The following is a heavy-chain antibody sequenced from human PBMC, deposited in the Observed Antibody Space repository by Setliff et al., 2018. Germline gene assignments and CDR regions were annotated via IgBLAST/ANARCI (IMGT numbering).Heavy chain of an antibody. J-gene: IGHJ3*02. D-gene: IGHD3-22*01. CDR1: GFSFSRHW. CDR2: IKQDGSTK. V-gene: IGHV3-7*01. Sequence: PGGSLRLSCVVSGFSFSRHWMSWVRQAPGKGLELVADIKQDGSTKYYLDSVKGRFTISRDNAKRSLYLQMNGLRADDTGVYYCVRDDADNYDAFDNWGQGTLVTVSS. CDR3: VRDDADNYDAFDN.